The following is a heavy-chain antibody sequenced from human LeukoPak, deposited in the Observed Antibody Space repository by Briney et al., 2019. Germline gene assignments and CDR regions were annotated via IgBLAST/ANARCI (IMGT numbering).Heavy chain of an antibody. J-gene: IGHJ6*03. D-gene: IGHD6-19*01. CDR1: GFTFSNYG. V-gene: IGHV3-33*06. Sequence: GGSLRLSCAASGFTFSNYGMHWVRQAPGKGLEWVSIIWYDGSNKYYADSVKGRFSISRDNSKNTLYLQMNSLRAEDTAVYYCAKDWLDCYYYMDVWGKGTTVTVSS. CDR3: AKDWLDCYYYMDV. CDR2: IWYDGSNK.